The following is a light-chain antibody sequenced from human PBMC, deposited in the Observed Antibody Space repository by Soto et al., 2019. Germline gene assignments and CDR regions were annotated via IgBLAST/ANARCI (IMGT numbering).Light chain of an antibody. Sequence: IVLTHSPDTLSLSPGDRATLSCLASQSISSILAWYHQKPGQAPRLLVYDASNRATGIPARFSGSGSGTDFTLTISSLEPEDFAVYYCQQRSYWPWTFGQGTKVDI. V-gene: IGKV3-11*01. J-gene: IGKJ1*01. CDR3: QQRSYWPWT. CDR2: DAS. CDR1: QSISSI.